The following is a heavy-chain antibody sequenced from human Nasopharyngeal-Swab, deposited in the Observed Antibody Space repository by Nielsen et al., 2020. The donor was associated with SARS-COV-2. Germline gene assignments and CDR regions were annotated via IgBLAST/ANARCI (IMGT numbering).Heavy chain of an antibody. J-gene: IGHJ4*02. CDR1: GFTFSSYS. V-gene: IGHV3-21*01. CDR3: ASGYDFWTGYGY. Sequence: GESLKTSCAASGFTFSSYSMNWVRQAPGKGLEWVSSISSSSSYIYYADSVKGRFTISRDNAKNSLYLQMNSLRAEDTAVYYCASGYDFWTGYGYWGQGTLVTVSS. D-gene: IGHD3-3*01. CDR2: ISSSSSYI.